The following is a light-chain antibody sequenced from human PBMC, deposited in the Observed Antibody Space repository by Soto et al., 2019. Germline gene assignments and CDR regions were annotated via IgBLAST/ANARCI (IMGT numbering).Light chain of an antibody. CDR1: QTLSNNY. Sequence: EVVLTQSPGTLSLSPGERATLSCRARQTLSNNYLAWYQQKPGQTPRLLIYDASSRATGIPDRFSGSGSGTDFTLTISRLEPEDFAVYYCQQCGTSSWTFGQGTTVEIK. CDR2: DAS. J-gene: IGKJ1*01. V-gene: IGKV3-20*01. CDR3: QQCGTSSWT.